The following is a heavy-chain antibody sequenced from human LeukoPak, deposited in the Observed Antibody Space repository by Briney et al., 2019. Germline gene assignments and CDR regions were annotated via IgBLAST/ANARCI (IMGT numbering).Heavy chain of an antibody. J-gene: IGHJ4*02. CDR3: ARERATTTFDH. CDR2: IIPSFTKD. D-gene: IGHD1-14*01. V-gene: IGHV1-69*13. CDR1: GGSFSTYT. Sequence: SVKVSCKASGGSFSTYTFSWVRQAPGQGLEWMGDIIPSFTKDNYAQNFHGRVTITADESTSTAYMELKSLKSEDAAVYFCARERATTTFDHWGQGTLVTVSS.